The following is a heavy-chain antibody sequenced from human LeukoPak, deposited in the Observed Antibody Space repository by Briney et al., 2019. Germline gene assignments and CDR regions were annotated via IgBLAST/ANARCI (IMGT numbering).Heavy chain of an antibody. Sequence: ASVKVSCKAFGYTFTGYYMHWVRQAPGQGLEWMGWINPNSGGTNYAQKFQGRVTMTRDTSISTAYMELSRLRSDDTAVYYCARGQSLVVVTDWFDPWGQGTLVTVSS. CDR3: ARGQSLVVVTDWFDP. CDR2: INPNSGGT. V-gene: IGHV1-2*02. D-gene: IGHD2-21*02. J-gene: IGHJ5*02. CDR1: GYTFTGYY.